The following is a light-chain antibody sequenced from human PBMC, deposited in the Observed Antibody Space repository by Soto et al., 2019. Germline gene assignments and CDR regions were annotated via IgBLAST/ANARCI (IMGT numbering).Light chain of an antibody. Sequence: QLVLTQSPSASASLGASVKLTCTLSSGHSSYAIAWHQQQPEKGPRSLMKLKSDGSHSKGDGLPDRFSGSSSGAERYLIISSLQSEDEADYYCQTWGTGIHVFGTGTKLTVL. CDR1: SGHSSYA. V-gene: IGLV4-69*01. CDR3: QTWGTGIHV. CDR2: LKSDGSH. J-gene: IGLJ1*01.